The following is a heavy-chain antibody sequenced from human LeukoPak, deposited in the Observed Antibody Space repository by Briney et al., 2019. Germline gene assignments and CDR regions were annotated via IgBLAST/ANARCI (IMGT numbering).Heavy chain of an antibody. Sequence: SETLSLTCTVSGGSINNYYWSWIRQPPGKGPELIGYIHYSGSTNYNPSLKSRVTISVDTSKNQFSLKLSSVTAADTAVYYCARGGGSSYGRFDYWGQGTLVTVSS. CDR2: IHYSGST. CDR3: ARGGGSSYGRFDY. CDR1: GGSINNYY. V-gene: IGHV4-59*01. D-gene: IGHD5-18*01. J-gene: IGHJ4*02.